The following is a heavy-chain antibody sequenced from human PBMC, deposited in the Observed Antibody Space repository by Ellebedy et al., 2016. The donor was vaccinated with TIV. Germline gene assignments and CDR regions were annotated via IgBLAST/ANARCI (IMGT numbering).Heavy chain of an antibody. J-gene: IGHJ4*02. CDR3: ARLIESGDY. D-gene: IGHD2-21*01. CDR1: GFTFSSYW. V-gene: IGHV3-74*01. Sequence: GESLKISCAASGFTFSSYWMHWVRQAPGKGLVWVSRINSDGSSTSYADSVKGRFTISRDNAKNTLYLQMNSPRAEDTAVYYCARLIESGDYWGQGTLVTVSS. CDR2: INSDGSST.